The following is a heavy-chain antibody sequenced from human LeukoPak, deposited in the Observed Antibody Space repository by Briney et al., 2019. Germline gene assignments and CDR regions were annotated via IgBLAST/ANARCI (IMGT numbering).Heavy chain of an antibody. CDR1: GFTFSNYY. D-gene: IGHD1-26*01. V-gene: IGHV3-72*01. Sequence: LSGGSLRLSCAASGFTFSNYYIDWVRQAPGKGLEWVARIRDKAHSYTTEYAASVKGRFSISRDDSKNSVYLQMNSLKTEDTAVYYCASDLGAARVYWGQGTLVTVSS. CDR3: ASDLGAARVY. CDR2: IRDKAHSYTT. J-gene: IGHJ4*02.